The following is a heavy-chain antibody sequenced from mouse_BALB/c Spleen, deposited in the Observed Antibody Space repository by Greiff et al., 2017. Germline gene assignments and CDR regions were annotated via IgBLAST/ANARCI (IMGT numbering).Heavy chain of an antibody. CDR3: ARGGGYYCGAMDY. CDR1: GFTFTDYY. V-gene: IGHV7-3*02. Sequence: EVNVVESGGGLVQPGGSVRLSCATSGFTFTDYYMSWVRQPPGKALEWLGFIRNKANGYTTEYSSSVKGQFTISRDNSQSILYLQMNTLRAEDSATYYCARGGGYYCGAMDYWGQGTSVTVSA. J-gene: IGHJ4*01. CDR2: IRNKANGYTT. D-gene: IGHD2-1*01.